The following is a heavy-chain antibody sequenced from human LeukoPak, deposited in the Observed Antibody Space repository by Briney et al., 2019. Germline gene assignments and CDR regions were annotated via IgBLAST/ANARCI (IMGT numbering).Heavy chain of an antibody. CDR1: GYTFTGYY. D-gene: IGHD4-17*01. V-gene: IGHV1-2*02. J-gene: IGHJ5*02. CDR2: INPNSGCT. CDR3: ARVDYGDYEEVAHDWFDP. Sequence: ASVKVSCKASGYTFTGYYMHWVRQAPGQGLEWMGWINPNSGCTNYAQKFQGRVTMTRDTSISTAYMELSRLRSDDTAVYYCARVDYGDYEEVAHDWFDPWGQGTLVTVSS.